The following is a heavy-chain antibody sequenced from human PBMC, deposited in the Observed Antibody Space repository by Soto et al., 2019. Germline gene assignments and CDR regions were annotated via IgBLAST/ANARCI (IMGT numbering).Heavy chain of an antibody. V-gene: IGHV3-30*18. Sequence: GGSLRLSCAASGFTFSSYGMHWVRQAPGKGLEWVAVISYDGSNKYYADSVKGRFTISRDNSKNTLYLQMNSLRAEDTAVYYCAKSPRGINYYYYYYMDVWGKETTVTVSS. J-gene: IGHJ6*03. CDR1: GFTFSSYG. CDR3: AKSPRGINYYYYYYMDV. CDR2: ISYDGSNK. D-gene: IGHD2-21*01.